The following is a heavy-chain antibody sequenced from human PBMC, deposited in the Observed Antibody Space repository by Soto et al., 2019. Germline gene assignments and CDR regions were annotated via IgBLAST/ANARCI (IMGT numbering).Heavy chain of an antibody. J-gene: IGHJ3*02. CDR1: GFTFSSYA. Sequence: SGGSLRLSCAASGFTFSSYAMSWVRQAPGKGLEWVSAISGSGGSTYYADSVKGRFTISRDNSKNTLYLQMNSLRAEDTAVYYCASPYYYDSSGYYVLGAFDIWGQGTMVTVSS. D-gene: IGHD3-22*01. CDR2: ISGSGGST. CDR3: ASPYYYDSSGYYVLGAFDI. V-gene: IGHV3-23*01.